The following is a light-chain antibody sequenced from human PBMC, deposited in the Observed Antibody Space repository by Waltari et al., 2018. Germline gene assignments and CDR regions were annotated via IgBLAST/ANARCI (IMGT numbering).Light chain of an antibody. CDR3: MQGSRPFS. Sequence: DVVMTQSPLSLPVTLGPPASISCRSNESLAYLTWFYQRPGQAPRRLIHLASRRDSGVPDRFIGSGSGTAFTLQITRVEPEDLGVYYCMQGSRPFSFGQGTKLEIK. CDR1: ESLAY. V-gene: IGKV2-30*01. J-gene: IGKJ2*03. CDR2: LAS.